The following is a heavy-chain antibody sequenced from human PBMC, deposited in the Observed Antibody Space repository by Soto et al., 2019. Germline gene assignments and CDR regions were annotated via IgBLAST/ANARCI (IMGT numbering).Heavy chain of an antibody. J-gene: IGHJ6*02. CDR1: KFTITSYW. CDR2: INSDGSSI. V-gene: IGHV3-74*01. CDR3: AREVSHGYVLRGMDV. Sequence: EVQLVESGGGLVQPGGSVRLSCAASKFTITSYWMHWVRQAPGKGLVWVSRINSDGSSISYADAVKGRFTISRDNAKNTLDLQMKSLRGEGTAVYYRAREVSHGYVLRGMDVWGQGTTVTVFS. D-gene: IGHD5-18*01.